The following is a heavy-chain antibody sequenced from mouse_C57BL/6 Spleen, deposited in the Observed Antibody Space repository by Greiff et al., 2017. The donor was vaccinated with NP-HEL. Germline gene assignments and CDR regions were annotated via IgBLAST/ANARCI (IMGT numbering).Heavy chain of an antibody. V-gene: IGHV5-4*03. CDR3: ARVDYGSSYYLDY. Sequence: EVKLVESGGGLVKPGGSLKLSCAASGFTFSSYAMSWVRQTPEKRLEWVATISDGGSYTYYPDNVKGRFTISRDNAKNNLYLQMSHLKSEDTAMYYCARVDYGSSYYLDYWGQGTTLTVSS. CDR2: ISDGGSYT. J-gene: IGHJ2*01. D-gene: IGHD1-1*01. CDR1: GFTFSSYA.